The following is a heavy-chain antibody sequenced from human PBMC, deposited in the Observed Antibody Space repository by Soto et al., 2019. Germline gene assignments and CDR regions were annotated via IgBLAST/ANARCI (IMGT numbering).Heavy chain of an antibody. J-gene: IGHJ4*02. V-gene: IGHV4-34*01. D-gene: IGHD6-6*01. CDR1: GGSFSGYY. CDR2: INHSGST. CDR3: ARGGPYSSSSLDY. Sequence: PSETLSLTCAVYGGSFSGYYWSWIRQPPGKGLEWIGEINHSGSTNYNPSLKSRVTISVDTSKNQFSLKLSSVTAADTAVYYCARGGPYSSSSLDYWGQGTLVTVSS.